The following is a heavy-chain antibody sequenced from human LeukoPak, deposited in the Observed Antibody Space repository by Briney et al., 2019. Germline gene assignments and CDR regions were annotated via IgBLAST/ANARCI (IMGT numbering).Heavy chain of an antibody. Sequence: PGGSLRLSCAASGFTFSTYTLSWVRQAPGKGLEWVSSISSSSTYIYYADSVKGQFTISRDNAKSSLYLQMNSLRAEDTAVYYCARERSPKCSGGSCYLDCWGQGILVTVSS. J-gene: IGHJ4*02. CDR1: GFTFSTYT. CDR2: ISSSSTYI. CDR3: ARERSPKCSGGSCYLDC. V-gene: IGHV3-21*01. D-gene: IGHD2-15*01.